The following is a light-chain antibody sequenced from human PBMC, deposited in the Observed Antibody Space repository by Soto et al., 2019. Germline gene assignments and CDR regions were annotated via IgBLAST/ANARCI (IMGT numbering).Light chain of an antibody. CDR3: QRYISAPFT. Sequence: DIQMTQSPSSLSASVGDRVTITCRATQGISNYLAWYQQKPGKIPKLLIYAASTLQPGVPSRFSGSGSGTDFTLTINSLQPEDVATYYCQRYISAPFTFGPGTNVDIK. V-gene: IGKV1-27*01. CDR1: QGISNY. J-gene: IGKJ3*01. CDR2: AAS.